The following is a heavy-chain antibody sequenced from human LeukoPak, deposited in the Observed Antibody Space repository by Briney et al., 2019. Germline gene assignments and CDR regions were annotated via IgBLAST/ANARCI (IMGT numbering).Heavy chain of an antibody. V-gene: IGHV3-74*01. CDR1: GFTFSNYW. Sequence: GGSLRLSCAASGFTFSNYWMHWVRQAPGKGLVWVSRIHSDGSSTTSADSVKGRFTISRDNAENTLYLQMNSLRAEDTAVYYCAKGGVTGQFDYWGQGTLVTVSS. CDR3: AKGGVTGQFDY. CDR2: IHSDGSST. D-gene: IGHD7-27*01. J-gene: IGHJ4*02.